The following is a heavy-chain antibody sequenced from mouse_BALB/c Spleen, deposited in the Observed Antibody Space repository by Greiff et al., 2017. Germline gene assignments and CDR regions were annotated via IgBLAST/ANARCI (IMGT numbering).Heavy chain of an antibody. CDR2: ISSGSSTI. Sequence: EVKVEESGGGLVQPGGSRKLSCAASGFTFSSFGMHWVRQAPEKGLEWVAYISSGSSTIYYADTVKGRFTISRDNPKNTLFLQMTSLRSEDTAMYYCARSGYRYDGGYYFDYWGQGTTLTVSS. V-gene: IGHV5-17*02. D-gene: IGHD2-14*01. CDR1: GFTFSSFG. J-gene: IGHJ2*01. CDR3: ARSGYRYDGGYYFDY.